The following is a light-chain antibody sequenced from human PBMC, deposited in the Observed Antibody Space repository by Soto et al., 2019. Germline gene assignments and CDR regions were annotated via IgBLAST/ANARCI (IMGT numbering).Light chain of an antibody. CDR2: KAS. V-gene: IGKV1-5*03. CDR1: QTISSW. J-gene: IGKJ1*01. CDR3: QLYNSYSEA. Sequence: DIQMTQSPSTLSGSVGDRATITCRASQTISSWLAWYQQKPGKAPKLLIYKASTLKSGVPSRFSDSGSGTEFTLTISSLQPDDFATYYCQLYNSYSEAFGQGTKVDIK.